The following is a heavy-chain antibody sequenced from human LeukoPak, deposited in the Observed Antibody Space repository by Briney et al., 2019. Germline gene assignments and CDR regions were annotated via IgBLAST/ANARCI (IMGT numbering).Heavy chain of an antibody. V-gene: IGHV3-21*01. CDR2: ISSSGSYI. CDR3: ARVGGGATNWDFDY. CDR1: GFTFSSYT. Sequence: GGSLRLSCAASGFTFSSYTMNWVRQAPGKGLEWVSSISSSGSYIFYADSVKGRFTISRDNAKNSVYLQMNSLRAEDTAVYYCARVGGGATNWDFDYWGQGTLVTVSS. J-gene: IGHJ4*02. D-gene: IGHD1-26*01.